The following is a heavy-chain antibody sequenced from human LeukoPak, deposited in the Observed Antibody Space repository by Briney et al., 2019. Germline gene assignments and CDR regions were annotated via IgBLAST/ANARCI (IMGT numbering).Heavy chain of an antibody. CDR3: AKDRRYYYYYHMDV. V-gene: IGHV3-43*02. J-gene: IGHJ6*03. CDR2: ISGDGGST. CDR1: GFTFDDYA. Sequence: GRSLRLSCAASGFTFDDYAMHWVRQAPGKGLEWVSLISGDGGSTFYADSVKGRFTISRDNSKKSLYLQMNSLRTEDTALYYCAKDRRYYYYYHMDVWGKGTTVTVSS.